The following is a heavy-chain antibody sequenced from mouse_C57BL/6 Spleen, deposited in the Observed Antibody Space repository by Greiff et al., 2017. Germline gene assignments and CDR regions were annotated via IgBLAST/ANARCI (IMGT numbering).Heavy chain of an antibody. J-gene: IGHJ4*01. CDR1: GYTFTSYW. CDR3: ARGADYESAMDY. V-gene: IGHV1-69*01. CDR2: IDPSDSYT. Sequence: VQLQQPGAELVMPGASVKLSCKASGYTFTSYWMHWVKQRPGQGLEWIGEIDPSDSYTNYNQKFKGKSTLTVDKSSSTAYMQLSSLTSEDSAVYYGARGADYESAMDYWGQGTSVTVSS. D-gene: IGHD2-4*01.